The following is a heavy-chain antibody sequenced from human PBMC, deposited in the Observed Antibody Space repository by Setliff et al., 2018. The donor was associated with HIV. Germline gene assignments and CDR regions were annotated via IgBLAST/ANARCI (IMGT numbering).Heavy chain of an antibody. CDR2: ISYDSRFI. Sequence: GGSLRLSCAASGFTFSNYNMNWVRQAPGKGLEWVSSISYDSRFIYHADSMKGRFTISRDNAKKLVYLQMNSLRAEDTAIYYCARLDCSSSSGFVDYWGQGTLVTVSS. V-gene: IGHV3-21*01. CDR3: ARLDCSSSSGFVDY. J-gene: IGHJ4*02. D-gene: IGHD2-2*01. CDR1: GFTFSNYN.